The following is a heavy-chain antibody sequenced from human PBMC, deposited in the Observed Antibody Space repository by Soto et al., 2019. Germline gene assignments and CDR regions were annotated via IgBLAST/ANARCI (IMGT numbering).Heavy chain of an antibody. CDR1: GYTFTSYA. CDR3: ARTRAHTTSFSL. J-gene: IGHJ4*02. V-gene: IGHV1-3*01. Sequence: ASVKVSCKASGYTFTSYAMHWVRQAPGQRLEWMGWINAGNGNTKYSQKFQGRVTITRDTSASTVYMELSSLRSEDTAVYYCARTRAHTTSFSLWCQETLLTISS. D-gene: IGHD1-26*01. CDR2: INAGNGNT.